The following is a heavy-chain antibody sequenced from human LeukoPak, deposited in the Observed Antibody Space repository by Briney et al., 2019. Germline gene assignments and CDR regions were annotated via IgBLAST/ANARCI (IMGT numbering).Heavy chain of an antibody. CDR2: ISSSGSTI. Sequence: GGSLRLSCAASGFTFSSYEMNWVRQAPGKGLEWVSYISSSGSTIYYADSVKGRFTISRDNAKNSLYLQMNSLRAEDTAVYYCARGGEYGDYPDYWGQGTLVTVSS. J-gene: IGHJ4*02. CDR3: ARGGEYGDYPDY. CDR1: GFTFSSYE. V-gene: IGHV3-48*03. D-gene: IGHD4-17*01.